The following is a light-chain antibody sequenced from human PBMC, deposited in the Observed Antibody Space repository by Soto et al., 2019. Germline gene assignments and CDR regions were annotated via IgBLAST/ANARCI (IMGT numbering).Light chain of an antibody. V-gene: IGKV1-5*01. CDR1: QSISGW. CDR3: HQYETASRT. CDR2: DAS. J-gene: IGKJ1*01. Sequence: DIQMTQSPSTLSASVGDRVTITCRASQSISGWLAWYQQKPGKAPKLLIFDASELESGVPSRFSGSGSGTEFTLTINSLQPDDFATYYCHQYETASRTFGLGTKVDIK.